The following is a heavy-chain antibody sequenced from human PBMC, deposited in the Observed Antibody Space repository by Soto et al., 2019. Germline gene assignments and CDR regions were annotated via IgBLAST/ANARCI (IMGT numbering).Heavy chain of an antibody. CDR3: ARDLGWNELVNTYYYGMDV. D-gene: IGHD1-1*01. J-gene: IGHJ6*02. CDR2: FYRGGST. V-gene: IGHV3-53*02. Sequence: EVQLVETGGGLIQPGGSLRLSCEVSGFSVSDSSMSWVRQAPGKGLEGVSVFYRGGSTDYADSVKGRGTVSRDTFKYTLFLQMDSLTVEDTAVYFCARDLGWNELVNTYYYGMDVWGQGTTVTVS. CDR1: GFSVSDSS.